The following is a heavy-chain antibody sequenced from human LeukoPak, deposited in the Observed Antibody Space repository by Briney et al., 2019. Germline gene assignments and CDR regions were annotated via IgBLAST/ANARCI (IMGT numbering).Heavy chain of an antibody. Sequence: GGSLRLSCAASGFTVSSNYMSWVRQAPGKGLEWVSGVNWNGGSTGYADSVKGRFTISRDNAKNSLYLQMNSLRAEDTAVYYCARDFLSWQTPGADYWGQGTLVTVSS. CDR1: GFTVSSNY. V-gene: IGHV3-20*04. CDR3: ARDFLSWQTPGADY. D-gene: IGHD2-15*01. J-gene: IGHJ4*02. CDR2: VNWNGGST.